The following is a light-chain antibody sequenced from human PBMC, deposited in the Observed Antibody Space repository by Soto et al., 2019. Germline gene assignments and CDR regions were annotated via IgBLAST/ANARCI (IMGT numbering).Light chain of an antibody. CDR3: QSYDSSLSGYWV. CDR2: GNS. J-gene: IGLJ3*02. V-gene: IGLV1-40*01. CDR1: SSNIGAGYD. Sequence: QSALTQPPSVSGAPGQRVTISCTGSSSNIGAGYDVHWYQQLPGTAPKVLIYGNSNRPSGVPDRFSGSKSGTSASLAITGLQAEDEADYYCQSYDSSLSGYWVFGGGTKVTVL.